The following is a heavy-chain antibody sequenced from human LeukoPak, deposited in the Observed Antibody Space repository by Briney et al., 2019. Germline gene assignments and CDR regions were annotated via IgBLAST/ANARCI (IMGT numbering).Heavy chain of an antibody. CDR2: ISSSSSYI. D-gene: IGHD5-12*01. J-gene: IGHJ6*03. V-gene: IGHV3-21*01. CDR1: GFTISSYS. Sequence: GGSLRLSCAASGFTISSYSMNWVRQAPAKGLEWVSFISSSSSYIYYADSVKGRFTISRDNAKKSLYLQMNSLRGEDTAVYYCARGVDNYYYYYRDVWGKGNTVSISS. CDR3: ARGVDNYYYYYRDV.